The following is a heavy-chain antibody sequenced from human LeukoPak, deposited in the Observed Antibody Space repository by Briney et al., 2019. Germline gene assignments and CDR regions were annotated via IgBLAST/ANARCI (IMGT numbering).Heavy chain of an antibody. CDR2: IYTSGST. D-gene: IGHD3-22*01. Sequence: PSETLSLTCTLSGGSISSYYWSWIRQPAGKGLEWIGRIYTSGSTNYNPSLKSRVTMSVDTSKNQFSLKLSPVTAADTAVYYCASDGSGYYFGAFDIWGQGTMVTVS. CDR1: GGSISSYY. CDR3: ASDGSGYYFGAFDI. V-gene: IGHV4-4*07. J-gene: IGHJ3*02.